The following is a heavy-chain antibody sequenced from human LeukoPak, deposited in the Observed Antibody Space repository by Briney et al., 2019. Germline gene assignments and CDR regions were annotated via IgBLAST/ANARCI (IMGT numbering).Heavy chain of an antibody. CDR2: ISGSGMYT. CDR3: AKITGGDRGYCTWTSCNQGGWFDP. Sequence: GGSLRLSCAASGFTFRSYAISWVRQGPGKGLEWVSGISGSGMYTYYADSVKGRFTISRDNSKNTVYLQMNSLRAEDTAVYYCAKITGGDRGYCTWTSCNQGGWFDPWGKGTLVTVSS. V-gene: IGHV3-23*01. CDR1: GFTFRSYA. D-gene: IGHD2-2*01. J-gene: IGHJ5*02.